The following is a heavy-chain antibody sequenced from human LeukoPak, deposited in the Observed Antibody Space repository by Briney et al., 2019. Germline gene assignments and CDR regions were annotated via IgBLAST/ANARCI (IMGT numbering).Heavy chain of an antibody. CDR2: IYHSGST. V-gene: IGHV4-30-2*01. Sequence: SETLSLTCTVSGGSISSGGYYWSWIRQPPGKGLEWIGYIYHSGSTYYNPSLKSRVTISVDRSKNQFSLKLSSVTAADTAVYYCARVGGHPEPSSSWYGWKYYFDYWGQGTLVTVSS. CDR1: GGSISSGGYY. J-gene: IGHJ4*02. CDR3: ARVGGHPEPSSSWYGWKYYFDY. D-gene: IGHD6-13*01.